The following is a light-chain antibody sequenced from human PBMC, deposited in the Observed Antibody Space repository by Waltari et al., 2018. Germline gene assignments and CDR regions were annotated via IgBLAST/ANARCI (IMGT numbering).Light chain of an antibody. J-gene: IGLJ3*02. CDR1: IGRTASHY. V-gene: IGLV6-57*01. CDR2: EDN. CDR3: QSYDSSNRWV. Sequence: NFMLTQPHSVSESPGKTVTISCTRSIGRTASHYVQWSQQRPGSSPTTVIYEDNQRPSGVPDRFSGSIDSSSNSASLTISGLKTEDEADYYCQSYDSSNRWVFGGGTKLTVL.